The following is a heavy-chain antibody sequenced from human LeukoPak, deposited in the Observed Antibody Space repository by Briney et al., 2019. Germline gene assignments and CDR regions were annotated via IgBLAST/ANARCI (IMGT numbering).Heavy chain of an antibody. V-gene: IGHV3-23*01. CDR1: GFTFSSYG. J-gene: IGHJ6*03. Sequence: PGGSLRLSCAASGFTFSSYGMSWVRQAPGKGLEWVSAISGSGGSTYYADSVKGRFTISRDNSKNTLYLQMNSLRAEDTAVYYCARSITMVRGVHYYYYYMDVWGKGTTVTISS. D-gene: IGHD3-10*01. CDR3: ARSITMVRGVHYYYYYMDV. CDR2: ISGSGGST.